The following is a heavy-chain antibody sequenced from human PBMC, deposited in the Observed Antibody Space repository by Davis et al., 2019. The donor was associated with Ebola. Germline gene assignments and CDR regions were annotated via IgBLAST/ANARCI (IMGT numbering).Heavy chain of an antibody. Sequence: ASVTVSCKASGGTFSSYAISWVRQAPGQGFEWMGWISAYNGNTNYAQKLQGRVTMTTDTSTSTAYMELRSLRSDDTAVYYCARDPHGSGSYLDAFDIWGQGTMVTVSS. V-gene: IGHV1-18*01. D-gene: IGHD1-26*01. CDR1: GGTFSSYA. J-gene: IGHJ3*02. CDR2: ISAYNGNT. CDR3: ARDPHGSGSYLDAFDI.